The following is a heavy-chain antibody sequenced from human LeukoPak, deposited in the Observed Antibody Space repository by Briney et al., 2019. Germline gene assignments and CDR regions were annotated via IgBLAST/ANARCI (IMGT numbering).Heavy chain of an antibody. Sequence: AGSLRLSCAASGYTFSNCSMHWVRQAPGKGLEWGAVIWYDGSYKYYADSVKGRFTICRDNSKNTLYLQMNSLRAEDTAGYYFAKDLYVWPVLARYFDYGGQGTLVTVSS. CDR1: GYTFSNCS. D-gene: IGHD6-19*01. CDR2: IWYDGSYK. J-gene: IGHJ4*02. V-gene: IGHV3-33*06. CDR3: AKDLYVWPVLARYFDY.